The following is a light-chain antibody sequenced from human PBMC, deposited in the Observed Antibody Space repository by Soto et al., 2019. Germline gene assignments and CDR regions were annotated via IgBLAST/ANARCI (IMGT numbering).Light chain of an antibody. J-gene: IGKJ1*01. CDR2: GAS. CDR3: TDSANRLRR. CDR1: QSVSSN. Sequence: ALSRAAVSVATEEGITLCCRASQSVSSNLAWYQQKPGQAPRLLIYGASTRATGIPARFSGSGSGPEMTHTISFFHSEDGVVYCSTDSANRLRRFAEGTKV. V-gene: IGKV3-15*01.